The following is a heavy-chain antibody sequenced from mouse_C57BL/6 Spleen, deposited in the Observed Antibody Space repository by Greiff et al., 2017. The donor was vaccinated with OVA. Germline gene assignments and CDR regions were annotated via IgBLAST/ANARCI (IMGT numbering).Heavy chain of an antibody. J-gene: IGHJ4*01. CDR1: GYTFTDYY. D-gene: IGHD3-3*01. Sequence: VQLQQSGAELVRPGASVKLSCKASGYTFTDYYINWVKQRPGQGLEWIARIYPGSGNTYYNEKFKGKATLTAEKSSSTAYMQLSSLTSEDSAVYFCARSRDYYAMDYWGQGTSVTVSS. CDR3: ARSRDYYAMDY. V-gene: IGHV1-76*01. CDR2: IYPGSGNT.